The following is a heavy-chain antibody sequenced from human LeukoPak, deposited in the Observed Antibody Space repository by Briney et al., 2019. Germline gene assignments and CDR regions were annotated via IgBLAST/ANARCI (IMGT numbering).Heavy chain of an antibody. CDR1: GYTFTSYD. D-gene: IGHD6-13*01. V-gene: IGHV1-8*01. J-gene: IGHJ3*02. CDR2: LNPNSGNT. Sequence: ASVKVSCKASGYTFTSYDVHWVRQATGQGLEWMGWLNPNSGNTGYSQKFQGRVTMTRNTSITTAYMELSSLRSEDTAVYYCARGGRQQLVLGPDAFDIWGQGTMVTVSS. CDR3: ARGGRQQLVLGPDAFDI.